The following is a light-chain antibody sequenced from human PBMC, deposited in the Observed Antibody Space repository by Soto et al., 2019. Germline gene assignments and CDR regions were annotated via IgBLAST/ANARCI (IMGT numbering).Light chain of an antibody. CDR1: SGDIGSYNR. CDR3: SSYTNINTRACV. Sequence: QSALTQPASVSGSPGQSITISCTGTSGDIGSYNRVSWYQQHPGKAPKLIIYEVTDRPSGVSNRFSGPKSGNTASLTISGLQAEDEAEYYCSSYTNINTRACVFGTGTKGHRP. V-gene: IGLV2-14*01. CDR2: EVT. J-gene: IGLJ1*01.